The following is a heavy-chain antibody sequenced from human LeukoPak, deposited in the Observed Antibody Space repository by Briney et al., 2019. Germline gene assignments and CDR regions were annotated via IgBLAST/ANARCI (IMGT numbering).Heavy chain of an antibody. D-gene: IGHD3-22*01. J-gene: IGHJ5*02. Sequence: SETLSLTCTVSGGSIYNYDWSWIRQPAGKGLEWIGRIYTSGSTDYNPSLKSRVTLSLDTSRNQFSLNLYSVTAADTAVYFCARESKTYDGSGYYHDSWGQGTLVTVSS. CDR1: GGSIYNYD. CDR2: IYTSGST. CDR3: ARESKTYDGSGYYHDS. V-gene: IGHV4-4*07.